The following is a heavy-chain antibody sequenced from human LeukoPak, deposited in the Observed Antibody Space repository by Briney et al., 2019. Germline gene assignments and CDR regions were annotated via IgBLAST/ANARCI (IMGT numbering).Heavy chain of an antibody. CDR1: GFTFSDYY. Sequence: PGGSLRLSCAASGFTFSDYYMSWIRQAPGKRLEWVSYISSSGSTIYYADSVKGRFTISRDNAKNSLYLQMNSLRAEDTAVYYCARDDYYDSSGYHFQHWGQGTLVTVSS. D-gene: IGHD3-22*01. CDR2: ISSSGSTI. CDR3: ARDDYYDSSGYHFQH. J-gene: IGHJ1*01. V-gene: IGHV3-11*01.